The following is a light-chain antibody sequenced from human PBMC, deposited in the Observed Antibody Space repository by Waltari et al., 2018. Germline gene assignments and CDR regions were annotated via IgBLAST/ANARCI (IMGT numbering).Light chain of an antibody. CDR3: QQRISWLGWT. CDR2: DAS. CDR1: QSVYIY. V-gene: IGKV3-11*01. Sequence: EIALTQSPATLSLSPGERATLSCRANQSVYIYLAWYQHKPGQAPRLLIYDASDRATGIPARFSGSGSGTDFTLTISSLEPEDFAVYYCQQRISWLGWTFGQGTKVEIK. J-gene: IGKJ1*01.